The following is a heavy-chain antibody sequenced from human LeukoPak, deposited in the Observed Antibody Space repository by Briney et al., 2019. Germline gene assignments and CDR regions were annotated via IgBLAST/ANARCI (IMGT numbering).Heavy chain of an antibody. CDR2: ISSSSSYM. J-gene: IGHJ4*02. Sequence: SGGSLRLSCAASGFTFSSYSMNWVRQAPGKGLEWVSSISSSSSYMYYADSVKGRFTISRDNAKNSLYLQMNSLRAEDTAVYYCASTVGVPLDYWGQGTLVTVSS. V-gene: IGHV3-21*04. CDR1: GFTFSSYS. CDR3: ASTVGVPLDY. D-gene: IGHD1-26*01.